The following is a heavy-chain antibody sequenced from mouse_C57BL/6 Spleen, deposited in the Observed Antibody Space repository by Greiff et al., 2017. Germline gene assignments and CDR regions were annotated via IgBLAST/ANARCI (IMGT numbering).Heavy chain of an antibody. Sequence: QVQLQQPGAELVKPGASVKMSCKASGYTLTSYWITWVKQRPGQGLEWIGDIHPGSGSTNYNEKFKRKATLTVDTSSSTAYMQLSSLTSEDSAVYYCARRILRCPFAMDYWGQGASVTVSS. J-gene: IGHJ4*01. CDR3: ARRILRCPFAMDY. D-gene: IGHD1-1*01. CDR2: IHPGSGST. CDR1: GYTLTSYW. V-gene: IGHV1-55*01.